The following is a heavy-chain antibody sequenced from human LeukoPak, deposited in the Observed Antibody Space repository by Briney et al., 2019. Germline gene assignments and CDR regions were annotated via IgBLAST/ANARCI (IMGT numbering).Heavy chain of an antibody. Sequence: AASLRLSCAASGFTVSSNYMSWVRQDPGKGLEWVSVIYSGGSTYYADSVKGRFTISRDNSKNTLYLQMNSLRAEDTAVYYCARSNSSGYNFDYWGQGTLVTVSS. D-gene: IGHD6-19*01. CDR3: ARSNSSGYNFDY. CDR1: GFTVSSNY. V-gene: IGHV3-53*01. J-gene: IGHJ4*02. CDR2: IYSGGST.